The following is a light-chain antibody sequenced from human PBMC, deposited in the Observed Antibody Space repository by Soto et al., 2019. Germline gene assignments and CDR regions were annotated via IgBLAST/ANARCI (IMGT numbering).Light chain of an antibody. Sequence: QSALTQPPWVSGSPGQSVTISCTGTSTDFVSYNRVSWYQQPPGTAPKLIIYEASNRPSGVPDRFSGSKSGNTASLTISGLQAADEADYYCSLYTSENTYVFGTGTKVTVL. CDR1: STDFVSYNR. CDR2: EAS. J-gene: IGLJ1*01. V-gene: IGLV2-18*01. CDR3: SLYTSENTYV.